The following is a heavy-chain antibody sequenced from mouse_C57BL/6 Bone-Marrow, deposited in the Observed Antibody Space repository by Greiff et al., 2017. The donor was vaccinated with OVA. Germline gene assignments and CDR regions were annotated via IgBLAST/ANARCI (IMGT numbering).Heavy chain of an antibody. J-gene: IGHJ3*01. Sequence: EVNVVESGGGLVKPGGSLKLSCAASGFTFSSYAMSWVRQTPEKRLEWVATISDGGSYTYYPDNVKGRFTISRDNAKNNLYLQMSHLKSEDTAMYYCARRGVAYWGQGTLVTVSA. V-gene: IGHV5-4*03. CDR1: GFTFSSYA. CDR3: ARRGVAY. CDR2: ISDGGSYT.